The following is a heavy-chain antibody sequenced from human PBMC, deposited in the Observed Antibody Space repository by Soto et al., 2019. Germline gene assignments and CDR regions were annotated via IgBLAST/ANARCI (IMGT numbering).Heavy chain of an antibody. V-gene: IGHV3-23*01. J-gene: IGHJ4*02. CDR3: AKSPGMYYYDSSGYYHYDY. CDR2: ISGSGVST. D-gene: IGHD3-22*01. CDR1: GFTFSSYA. Sequence: PGRSLRLSCAASGFTFSSYAMSWVRQAPGKGLEWVSAISGSGVSTYYADSVKGRFTISRDNSKNTLYLQMNSLRAEDTAVYYCAKSPGMYYYDSSGYYHYDYWGQGTLVTVSS.